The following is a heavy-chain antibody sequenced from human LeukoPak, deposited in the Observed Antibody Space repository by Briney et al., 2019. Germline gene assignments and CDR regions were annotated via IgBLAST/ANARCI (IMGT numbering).Heavy chain of an antibody. J-gene: IGHJ4*02. V-gene: IGHV3-30*18. Sequence: PGRSLRLSCAASGFTFSSYGMHWVRQAPGKGLEWVAVISYDGSNKYYADSVKDRFTISRDNSKNTLYLQMNSLRAEDTAVYYCAKTDIVVVVAATPDLWGQGTLVTVSS. CDR2: ISYDGSNK. CDR3: AKTDIVVVVAATPDL. CDR1: GFTFSSYG. D-gene: IGHD2-15*01.